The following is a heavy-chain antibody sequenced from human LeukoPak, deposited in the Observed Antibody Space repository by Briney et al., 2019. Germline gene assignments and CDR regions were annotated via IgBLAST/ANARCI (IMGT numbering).Heavy chain of an antibody. D-gene: IGHD7-27*01. J-gene: IGHJ2*01. CDR1: GGSISSSSYY. CDR3: ARQGVTGDAPFPFRHFDL. CDR2: IYYSGST. Sequence: SETLSLTCTVSGGSISSSSYYWGWIRQPPGKGLEWIGNIYYSGSTYYNPSLKSRVTISVDTSKNQFSLKLSSVTAADTAVYYCARQGVTGDAPFPFRHFDLWGRGTLVTVSS. V-gene: IGHV4-39*01.